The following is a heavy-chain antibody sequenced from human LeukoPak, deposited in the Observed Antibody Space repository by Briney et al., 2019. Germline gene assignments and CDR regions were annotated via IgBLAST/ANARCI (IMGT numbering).Heavy chain of an antibody. CDR3: ARGRYCTNGVCAYGRGGFDY. CDR1: GYTFTDYN. D-gene: IGHD2-8*01. Sequence: ASVKVSCKASGYTFTDYNFHWVRQAPGQGLEWMGWINPNSGGTNYAQKFQGRVTMTRDTSISTAYMELSRLRSDDTAVYYCARGRYCTNGVCAYGRGGFDYWGQGTLVTVSS. V-gene: IGHV1-2*02. J-gene: IGHJ4*02. CDR2: INPNSGGT.